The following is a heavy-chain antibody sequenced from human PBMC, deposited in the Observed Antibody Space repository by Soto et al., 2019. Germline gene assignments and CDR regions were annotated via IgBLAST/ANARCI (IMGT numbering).Heavy chain of an antibody. J-gene: IGHJ6*02. V-gene: IGHV1-69*12. CDR3: ARSLTGTYYYYGMDV. CDR1: GGTFSSYA. D-gene: IGHD1-20*01. Sequence: QVQLVQSGAEVKKPGSSVKVSCKASGGTFSSYAINWVRQAPGQGLEWMGGIIPIFGTADHAQKFQGRVTITADESTSTAYMELSSLRSEDTAVYYCARSLTGTYYYYGMDVWGQGTTVTVSS. CDR2: IIPIFGTA.